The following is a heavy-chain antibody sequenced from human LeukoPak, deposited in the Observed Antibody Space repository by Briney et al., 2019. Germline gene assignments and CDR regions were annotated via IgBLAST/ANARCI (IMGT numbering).Heavy chain of an antibody. J-gene: IGHJ4*02. CDR1: GFTFSSYG. D-gene: IGHD6-13*01. CDR2: IRYDGSNK. CDR3: ASEAAPRGY. V-gene: IGHV3-30*02. Sequence: GGSLRLSCAAPGFTFSSYGMHWVRQAPGKGLEWVAFIRYDGSNKYYADSVKGRFTISRDNSKNTLYLQMNSLRAEDTAVYYCASEAAPRGYWGQGTLVTVSS.